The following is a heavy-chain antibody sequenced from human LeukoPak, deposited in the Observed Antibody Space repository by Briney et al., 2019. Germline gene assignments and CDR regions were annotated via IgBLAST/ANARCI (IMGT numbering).Heavy chain of an antibody. V-gene: IGHV4-31*03. D-gene: IGHD6-13*01. CDR3: ARGDEPGIAAAGTQGYFDY. CDR2: IYYSGST. Sequence: SQTLSLTCTVCGGSISSGGYYWSWIRQHPGEGLEWIGYIYYSGSTYYNPSLKSRVTISVDTSKNQFSLKLSSVTAADTAVYYCARGDEPGIAAAGTQGYFDYWGQGTLVTVSS. J-gene: IGHJ4*02. CDR1: GGSISSGGYY.